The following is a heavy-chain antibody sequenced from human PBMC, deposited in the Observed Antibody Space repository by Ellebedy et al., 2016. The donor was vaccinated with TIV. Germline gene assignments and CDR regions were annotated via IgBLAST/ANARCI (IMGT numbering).Heavy chain of an antibody. D-gene: IGHD6-13*01. Sequence: MPSETLSLTCIVSGGSISNYYWSWIRQPPGKGLEWIASIYYSGTTNYNPSLKSRVTISVDTSKNQISLTLMSSVSAADTAVYYCARVAITAAVGGGFFDLWGRGTLVTVSS. CDR2: IYYSGTT. V-gene: IGHV4-59*01. CDR3: ARVAITAAVGGGFFDL. CDR1: GGSISNYY. J-gene: IGHJ2*01.